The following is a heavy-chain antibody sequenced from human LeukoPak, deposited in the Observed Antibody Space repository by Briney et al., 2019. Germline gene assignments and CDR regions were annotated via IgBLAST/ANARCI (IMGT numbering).Heavy chain of an antibody. V-gene: IGHV5-51*01. CDR3: ASEGMATTNVNAFDI. CDR1: GHSFTSYW. J-gene: IGHJ3*02. D-gene: IGHD5-24*01. CDR2: IYPGDSDT. Sequence: GESLKISCKGSGHSFTSYWIGWVRQMPGKGLEWMGIIYPGDSDTRYSPSFQGQVTISADKSISTAYLQWSSLKASDTAMYYCASEGMATTNVNAFDIWGQGTMVTVSS.